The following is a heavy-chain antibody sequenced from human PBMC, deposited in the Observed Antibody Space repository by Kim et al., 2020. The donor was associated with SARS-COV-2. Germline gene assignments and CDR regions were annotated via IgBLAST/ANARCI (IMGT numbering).Heavy chain of an antibody. V-gene: IGHV7-4-1*02. CDR3: ARVIWGTYRYTDS. J-gene: IGHJ4*02. CDR2: INTDTGNP. D-gene: IGHD3-16*02. CDR1: GYTFTNNA. Sequence: ASVKVSCKASGYTFTNNAISWVRQAPGRGLEWMGWINTDTGNPTYAQAFTRRFVFSVDTSVTTAYLQISSLEAEDTALYYCARVIWGTYRYTDSWGQGTLVTVSS.